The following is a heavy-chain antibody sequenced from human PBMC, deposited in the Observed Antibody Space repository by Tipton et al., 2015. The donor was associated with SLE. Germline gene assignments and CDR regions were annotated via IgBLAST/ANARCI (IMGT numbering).Heavy chain of an antibody. J-gene: IGHJ6*03. D-gene: IGHD6-6*01. CDR1: GFTFGSYA. CDR3: ARDRLYSISGGGYYYYYMDV. V-gene: IGHV3-30-3*01. CDR2: ISYDGSKK. Sequence: SLRLSCAASGFTFGSYAMHWVRQAPGKGLEWVAIISYDGSKKYYADSVKGRFTISRDNSKNTLYLQLNSLRAEDTAAYYCARDRLYSISGGGYYYYYMDVWGKGTTVTVSS.